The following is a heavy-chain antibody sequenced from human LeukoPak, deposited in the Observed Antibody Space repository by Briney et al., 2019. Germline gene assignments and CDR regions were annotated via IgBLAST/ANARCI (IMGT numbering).Heavy chain of an antibody. D-gene: IGHD2-15*01. CDR1: GDSIRSYY. CDR3: ARGGYCSGGSCS. V-gene: IGHV4-59*12. J-gene: IGHJ5*02. CDR2: LYYSGST. Sequence: SESLSLTCTVSGDSIRSYYWSWIRQPPGKGLEWIGYLYYSGSTNYNPSLKSRVTISVDTSKNQFSLKLSSVTAADTAVYYCARGGYCSGGSCSWGQGTLVTVSS.